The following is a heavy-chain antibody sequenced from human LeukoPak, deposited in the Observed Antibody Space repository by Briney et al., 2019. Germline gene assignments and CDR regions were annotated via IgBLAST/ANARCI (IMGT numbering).Heavy chain of an antibody. Sequence: GGSLRLSCEASGFTFSAYAMTWVRQAPGKGLEWVSSIGSDNKPHYSESVKGRFTISRDNAKNSLYLQMNSLRVEDTAVYYCARTLTTAYSWGQGTLVTVSS. D-gene: IGHD4-17*01. V-gene: IGHV3-69-1*02. J-gene: IGHJ4*02. CDR1: GFTFSAYA. CDR2: IGSDNKP. CDR3: ARTLTTAYS.